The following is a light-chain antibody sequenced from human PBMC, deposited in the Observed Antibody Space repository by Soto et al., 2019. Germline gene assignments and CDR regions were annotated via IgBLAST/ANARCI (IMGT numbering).Light chain of an antibody. CDR1: QTISNW. CDR3: QKYNSFWT. V-gene: IGKV1-5*01. Sequence: DIQMTQSPSTLSASVGDRVIISCRASQTISNWLAWYQQKPWKAPKLLIYDASSLESGVPSRFSGSGSGTEFTLTISSLQPEDFATDSCQKYNSFWTFGQGTKVEIK. CDR2: DAS. J-gene: IGKJ1*01.